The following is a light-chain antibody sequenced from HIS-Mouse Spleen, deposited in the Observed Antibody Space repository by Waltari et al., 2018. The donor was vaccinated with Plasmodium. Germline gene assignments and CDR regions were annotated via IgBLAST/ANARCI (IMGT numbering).Light chain of an antibody. CDR3: QQYNNWSFT. V-gene: IGKV3-15*01. CDR1: QSVSSN. J-gene: IGKJ3*01. CDR2: GAS. Sequence: EIVITQSPATLSVSPGDRATLSCRASQSVSSNLAWYQQKPGQAPRLLIYGASTRATGIPARFSGSGSGTEFTLTISSLQSEDFAVYYCQQYNNWSFTFGPGTKVDIK.